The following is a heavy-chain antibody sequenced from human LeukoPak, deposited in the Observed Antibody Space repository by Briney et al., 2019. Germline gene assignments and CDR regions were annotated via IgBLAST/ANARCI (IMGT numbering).Heavy chain of an antibody. CDR1: GFTFSSHA. V-gene: IGHV3-23*01. J-gene: IGHJ4*02. CDR3: TRVLRIVGATIIDY. CDR2: ISGRGDST. Sequence: GGSLRLSCAASGFTFSSHAMSWVRQAPGKGLEWVSGISGRGDSTVYADSVRGRFTISRDNSRNTLYLQMNSLRAEDTAVYYCTRVLRIVGATIIDYWGQGTLVTVSS. D-gene: IGHD1-26*01.